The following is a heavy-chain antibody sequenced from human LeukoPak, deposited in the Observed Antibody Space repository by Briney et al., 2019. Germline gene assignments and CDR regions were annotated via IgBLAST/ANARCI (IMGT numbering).Heavy chain of an antibody. Sequence: SETLSLTCAVYGGSFSGYYWSWIRQPPGKGLEWIGEINHSGSTNYNPSLRSRVTISVDTSKNQFSLKLSSVTAADTAVYYCARGWVVIAAAARGLDPWGQGTLVTVSS. V-gene: IGHV4-34*01. CDR3: ARGWVVIAAAARGLDP. CDR2: INHSGST. CDR1: GGSFSGYY. J-gene: IGHJ5*02. D-gene: IGHD6-13*01.